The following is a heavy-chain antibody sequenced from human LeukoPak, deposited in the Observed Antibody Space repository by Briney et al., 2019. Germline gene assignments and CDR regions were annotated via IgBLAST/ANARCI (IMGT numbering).Heavy chain of an antibody. V-gene: IGHV1-2*02. J-gene: IGHJ6*02. CDR3: ARDIPDPLLRFLESPPTGMDV. D-gene: IGHD3-3*01. CDR2: INPNSGGT. CDR1: GYTFTGYY. Sequence: GASVKVSCKASGYTFTGYYMHWVRQAPGQGLEWMGWINPNSGGTNYAQKFQGRVTMTRDTSISTAYMELSRLRSDDTAVYYCARDIPDPLLRFLESPPTGMDVWGQGTTVTVSS.